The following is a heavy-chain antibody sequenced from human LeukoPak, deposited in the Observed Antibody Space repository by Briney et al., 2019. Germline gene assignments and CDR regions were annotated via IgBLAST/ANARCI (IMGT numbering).Heavy chain of an antibody. Sequence: PSQTLSLTCTVSGDSIGSRGYSWSWIRQPLGRGLEWIGYIHQSGNTYYNPSLASRVSISINMSNSRYSLKLHSVTAADTAMYYCARRVAGSGTSYFDLWGQGTPVTVSS. V-gene: IGHV4-30-2*01. J-gene: IGHJ4*02. CDR2: IHQSGNT. D-gene: IGHD1-7*01. CDR3: ARRVAGSGTSYFDL. CDR1: GDSIGSRGYS.